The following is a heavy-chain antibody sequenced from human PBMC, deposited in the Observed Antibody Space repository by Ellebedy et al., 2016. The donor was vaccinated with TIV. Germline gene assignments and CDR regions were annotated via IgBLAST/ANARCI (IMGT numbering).Heavy chain of an antibody. V-gene: IGHV3-11*01. CDR1: GFTFSDYY. D-gene: IGHD2-2*02. Sequence: GESLKISXAASGFTFSDYYMSWIRKAPGKGLEWVSYISSSGSTIYYADSVKGRFTISRDNAKNSLYLQMNSLRAEDTAVYYCARSVVPAAIVWFNSWGQGTLVTVSS. CDR2: ISSSGSTI. J-gene: IGHJ5*01. CDR3: ARSVVPAAIVWFNS.